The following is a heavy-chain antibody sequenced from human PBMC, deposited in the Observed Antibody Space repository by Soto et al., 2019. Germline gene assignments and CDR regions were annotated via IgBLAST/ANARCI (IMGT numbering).Heavy chain of an antibody. CDR3: ARLYDYVWGSYRYYFDY. Sequence: SETLSLTCTVSGGSISSSSYYWGWIRQPPGKGLEWTGSIYYSGSTYYNTSLKSRVTISVDTSKNQFSLKLSSVTAADTAVYYCARLYDYVWGSYRYYFDYWGQGTLVTVSS. V-gene: IGHV4-39*01. D-gene: IGHD3-16*02. J-gene: IGHJ4*02. CDR1: GGSISSSSYY. CDR2: IYYSGST.